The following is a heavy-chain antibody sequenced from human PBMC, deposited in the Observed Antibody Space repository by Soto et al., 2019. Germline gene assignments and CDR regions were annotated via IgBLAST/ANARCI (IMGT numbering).Heavy chain of an antibody. J-gene: IGHJ5*02. Sequence: SVKVSCKASGGTFSSYGISWVRQAPGQGLEWMGGIIPMFDTGNYAQKFQGRATITADESTTTVYLELSSLTSEDTAVYYCARATEAEPFPRWFDPWGQGTLVTVSS. CDR3: ARATEAEPFPRWFDP. V-gene: IGHV1-69*13. CDR2: IIPMFDTG. CDR1: GGTFSSYG.